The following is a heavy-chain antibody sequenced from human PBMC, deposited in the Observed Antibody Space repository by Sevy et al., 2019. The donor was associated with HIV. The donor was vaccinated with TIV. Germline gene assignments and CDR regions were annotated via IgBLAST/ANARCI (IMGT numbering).Heavy chain of an antibody. Sequence: SETLSLTCTVSGDSISSSNYYWGWIRQPPGKGLEWIGSIYNSGTTYYNPSLESRLTLSVDTSKNQFSLKLRFVTAADTAVYYCARRGSTIWYLPGYWGQGTLVTVS. CDR1: GDSISSSNYY. D-gene: IGHD6-13*01. V-gene: IGHV4-39*01. CDR2: IYNSGTT. CDR3: ARRGSTIWYLPGY. J-gene: IGHJ4*02.